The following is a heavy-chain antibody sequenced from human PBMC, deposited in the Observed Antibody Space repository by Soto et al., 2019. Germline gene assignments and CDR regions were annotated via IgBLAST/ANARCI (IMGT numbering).Heavy chain of an antibody. Sequence: ASVKVSCKASGYTFTSYGFSWVRQAPGQGLEWMGWISAYNGNTNYAQKLQGRVTMTTDTSTSTAYMELRSLKSDDTAVYYCVRDFQAYCGGDYYADYRGQGTLVTVSS. CDR3: VRDFQAYCGGDYYADY. CDR1: GYTFTSYG. CDR2: ISAYNGNT. D-gene: IGHD2-21*02. V-gene: IGHV1-18*01. J-gene: IGHJ4*02.